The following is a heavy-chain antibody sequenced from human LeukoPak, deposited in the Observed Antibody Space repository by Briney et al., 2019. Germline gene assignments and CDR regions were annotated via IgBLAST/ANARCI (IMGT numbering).Heavy chain of an antibody. CDR1: GFTFSSYW. V-gene: IGHV3-7*01. Sequence: GGSLRLSCAASGFTFSSYWMSWVRQAPGKGLEWVANIKQDGSEKYYVDSVKGRFTISRDNSKNTLYLQMNSLRAEDTAVYYCAKGPSYSNYDWFDPWGQGTLVTVSS. CDR3: AKGPSYSNYDWFDP. J-gene: IGHJ5*02. D-gene: IGHD4-11*01. CDR2: IKQDGSEK.